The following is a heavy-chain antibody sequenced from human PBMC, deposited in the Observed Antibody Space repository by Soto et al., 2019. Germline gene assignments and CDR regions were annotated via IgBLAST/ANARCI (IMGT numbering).Heavy chain of an antibody. J-gene: IGHJ5*02. CDR3: ARCEAAAGTGWFDP. Sequence: PGGSLRVSCAASGFTFSDYYMSWIRQAPGKGLEWVSYISSSSSYTNYADSVKGRFTISRDNAKNSLCLQMNSLRAEDTAVYYCARCEAAAGTGWFDPWGQGTLVTVSS. D-gene: IGHD6-13*01. V-gene: IGHV3-11*06. CDR1: GFTFSDYY. CDR2: ISSSSSYT.